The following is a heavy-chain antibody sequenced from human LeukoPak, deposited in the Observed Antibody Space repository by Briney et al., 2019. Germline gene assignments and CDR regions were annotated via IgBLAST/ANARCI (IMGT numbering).Heavy chain of an antibody. CDR2: MYIGGAT. J-gene: IGHJ4*02. V-gene: IGHV3-66*01. D-gene: IGHD5-24*01. CDR3: ARGDDYADS. Sequence: GGSLRLSCAASGFTVGNNYMSWVRQAPGKGLEWVSLMYIGGATYNADSVKGRFTISRDHSKNTLSMQMNSLRAEDTAVYYCARGDDYADSWGQGTLVTVPS. CDR1: GFTVGNNY.